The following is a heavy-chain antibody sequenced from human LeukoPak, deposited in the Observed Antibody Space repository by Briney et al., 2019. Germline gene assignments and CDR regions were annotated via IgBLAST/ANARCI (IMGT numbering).Heavy chain of an antibody. CDR1: GYTFTSYA. V-gene: IGHV7-4-1*02. CDR2: INTNTGNP. CDR3: ARDLDSSGYYRGNADY. D-gene: IGHD3-22*01. J-gene: IGHJ4*02. Sequence: ASVKVPCKASGYTFTSYAMNWVRQAPGQGLEWMGWINTNTGNPTYAQGFTGRFVFSLDTSVSTAYLQISSLKAEDTAVYYCARDLDSSGYYRGNADYWGQGTLVTVSS.